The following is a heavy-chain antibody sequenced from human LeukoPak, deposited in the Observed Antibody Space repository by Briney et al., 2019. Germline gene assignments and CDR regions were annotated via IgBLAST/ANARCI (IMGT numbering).Heavy chain of an antibody. J-gene: IGHJ3*02. V-gene: IGHV3-74*03. CDR3: ARDQWPNDAFDI. Sequence: PGGSLRLSRAASGFAVNDIWMIWVTEAPGKGLVWVSRINSDGSSTTYAESVKDRFTISRDNAKNTLYLQMNSLRDEDTAVYYCARDQWPNDAFDIWGQGTMVTVSS. CDR2: INSDGSST. D-gene: IGHD6-19*01. CDR1: GFAVNDIW.